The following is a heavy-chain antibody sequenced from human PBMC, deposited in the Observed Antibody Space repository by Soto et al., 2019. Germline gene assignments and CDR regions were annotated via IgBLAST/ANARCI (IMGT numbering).Heavy chain of an antibody. CDR1: GFTFSRYG. D-gene: IGHD2-2*03. CDR3: ARDGYCVSTTCYFLPDV. J-gene: IGHJ6*02. V-gene: IGHV3-48*02. Sequence: EVQVVESGGGLVQPGGSLRLSCAASGFTFSRYGMNWVRQAPGKGLEWVAYISSSSSTIYYADSVKGRFTISRDNAKNSLYLQMNSLRDEDTAVYYCARDGYCVSTTCYFLPDVWGQGTTATVSS. CDR2: ISSSSSTI.